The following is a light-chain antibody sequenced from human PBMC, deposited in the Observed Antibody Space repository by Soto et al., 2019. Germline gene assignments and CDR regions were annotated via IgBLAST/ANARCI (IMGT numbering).Light chain of an antibody. CDR3: QQYGNSPWT. J-gene: IGKJ1*01. CDR2: GAS. Sequence: EIVLSQSPGTLSLSPGERATLSCRASQTVSSNYLAWYQQKPGQAPRLLIYGASNRATGIPDRFSGSGSGTDFTLTISRLEAEDFAVYYCQQYGNSPWTFGQGTKVDIK. CDR1: QTVSSNY. V-gene: IGKV3-20*01.